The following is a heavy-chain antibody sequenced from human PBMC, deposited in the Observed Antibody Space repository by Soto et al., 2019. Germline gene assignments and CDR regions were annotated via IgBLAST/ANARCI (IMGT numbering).Heavy chain of an antibody. J-gene: IGHJ6*02. CDR3: AREEVPALSSGMDV. V-gene: IGHV3-30-3*01. Sequence: GGSLRLSCAASGFTFSSYAMHWVRQAPGKGLEWVAVISYDGSNKYYADSVKGRFTISRDNSKNTLYLQMKSLRAEDTAVYYCAREEVPALSSGMDVWGQGTTVTVSS. CDR1: GFTFSSYA. D-gene: IGHD2-21*02. CDR2: ISYDGSNK.